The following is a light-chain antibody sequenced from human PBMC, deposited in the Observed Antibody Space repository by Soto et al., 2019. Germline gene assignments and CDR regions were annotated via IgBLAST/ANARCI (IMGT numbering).Light chain of an antibody. Sequence: EIVLTQSPATLSLYPGERATLSCMASQSVSSNLAWYQQKPGQAPSLLIYGASTRATGTPARFSGSGSGTEFTLTISSLQSEDFAVYYCQQYNDWPRTFGQRGKVDIK. CDR2: GAS. CDR3: QQYNDWPRT. J-gene: IGKJ1*01. CDR1: QSVSSN. V-gene: IGKV3-15*01.